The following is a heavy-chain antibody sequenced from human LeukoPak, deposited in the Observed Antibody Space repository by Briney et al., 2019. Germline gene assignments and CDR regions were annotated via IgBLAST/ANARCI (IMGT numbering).Heavy chain of an antibody. J-gene: IGHJ4*02. D-gene: IGHD2-15*01. V-gene: IGHV4-30-4*01. CDR2: IYYSGST. CDR3: ARDIGTVDNY. Sequence: PSETLSLTCTVSGGSISSGDYYWSWIRQPPGKGLEWIGYIYYSGSTYYNPSLKGQVTISVDTSKNQFSLKLSSVTAADTAVYYCARDIGTVDNYWGQGTLVTVSS. CDR1: GGSISSGDYY.